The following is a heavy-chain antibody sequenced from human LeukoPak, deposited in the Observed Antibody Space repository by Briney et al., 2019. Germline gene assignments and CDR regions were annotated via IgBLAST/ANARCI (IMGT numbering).Heavy chain of an antibody. CDR1: GGSISGHY. V-gene: IGHV4-59*11. CDR3: ARAPCSGGRCDPPDF. CDR2: IYYSGST. D-gene: IGHD2-15*01. Sequence: PSETLSLTCTVSGGSISGHYWSWIRQPPGKGLEWIGYIYYSGSTNCNPSLKSRVTISVDTSKRQFSLKLSSVTAADTAVYYCARAPCSGGRCDPPDFWGRGTGVTVSS. J-gene: IGHJ4*02.